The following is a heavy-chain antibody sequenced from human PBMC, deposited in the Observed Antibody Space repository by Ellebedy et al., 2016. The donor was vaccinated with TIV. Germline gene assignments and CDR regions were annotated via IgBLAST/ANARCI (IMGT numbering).Heavy chain of an antibody. CDR3: ARVPRGWHRTDY. CDR1: GGSFSGYY. V-gene: IGHV4-34*01. CDR2: INHSGST. D-gene: IGHD1-1*01. Sequence: GSLRLXCAVYGGSFSGYYWSWIRQPPGKGLEWIGEINHSGSTNYNPSLKSRVTISVDTSKNQFSLKLSSVTAADTAVYYCARVPRGWHRTDYWGQGTLVTVSS. J-gene: IGHJ4*02.